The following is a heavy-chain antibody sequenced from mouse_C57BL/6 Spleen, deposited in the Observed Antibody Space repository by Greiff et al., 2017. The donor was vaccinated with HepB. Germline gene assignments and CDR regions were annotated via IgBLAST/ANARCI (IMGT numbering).Heavy chain of an antibody. J-gene: IGHJ1*03. V-gene: IGHV1-76*01. CDR3: AREVLFRYFDV. CDR2: IYPGSGNT. CDR1: GYTFTDYY. Sequence: VQLQQSGAELVRPGASVKLSCKASGYTFTDYYINWVKQRPGQGLEWIARIYPGSGNTYYNEKFKGKATLTAEKSSSTAYMQLSSLTSEDSAVYFCAREVLFRYFDVWGTGTTVTVSS.